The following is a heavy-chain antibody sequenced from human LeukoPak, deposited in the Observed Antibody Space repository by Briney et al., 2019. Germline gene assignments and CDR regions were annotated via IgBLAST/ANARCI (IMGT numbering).Heavy chain of an antibody. V-gene: IGHV3-74*01. Sequence: GGSLRLSCAASGFTFSTYWMHWVRQAPGKGLVWVSRIDSDGSTTDYADSMKGRFTISSDDAKNTVYLQMNSLRAEDTAVYYCAGTGCSGGSCYSDYMDVWGKGTTVTVSS. CDR3: AGTGCSGGSCYSDYMDV. CDR2: IDSDGSTT. J-gene: IGHJ6*03. CDR1: GFTFSTYW. D-gene: IGHD2-15*01.